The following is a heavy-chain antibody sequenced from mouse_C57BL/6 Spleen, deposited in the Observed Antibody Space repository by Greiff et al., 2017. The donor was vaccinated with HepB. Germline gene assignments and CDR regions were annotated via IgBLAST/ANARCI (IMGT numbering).Heavy chain of an antibody. CDR3: ASSSSGLYAMDY. V-gene: IGHV1-18*01. D-gene: IGHD3-2*02. CDR2: INPNNGGT. CDR1: GYTFTDYN. J-gene: IGHJ4*01. Sequence: EVQLVESGPELVKPGASVKIPCKASGYTFTDYNMDWVKQSHGKSLEWIGDINPNNGGTIYNQKFKGKATLTVDKSSSTAYMELRSLTSEDTAVYYCASSSSGLYAMDYWGQGTSVTVSS.